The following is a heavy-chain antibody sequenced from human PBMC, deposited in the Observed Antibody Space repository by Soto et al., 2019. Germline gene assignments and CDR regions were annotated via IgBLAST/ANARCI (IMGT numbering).Heavy chain of an antibody. Sequence: QVQLQESGPGLVKPSETLSLTCTVSGGSISSYYWSWIRQPAGKGLEWIGRIHNSGSTNYNPSLKGRIHMSVDTAKHQFSLGLGSVNAADTAVYYCARVGSGSYLLDPWGQGLLVTVSS. CDR1: GGSISSYY. V-gene: IGHV4-4*07. CDR2: IHNSGST. D-gene: IGHD1-26*01. J-gene: IGHJ5*02. CDR3: ARVGSGSYLLDP.